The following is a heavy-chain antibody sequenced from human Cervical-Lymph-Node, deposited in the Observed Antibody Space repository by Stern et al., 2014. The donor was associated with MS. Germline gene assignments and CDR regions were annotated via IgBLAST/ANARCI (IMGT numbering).Heavy chain of an antibody. V-gene: IGHV3-23*04. Sequence: MQLVQSGGGLVQPGGSLRLSCAASGFTFSSYAMSWVRQAPGKGLEWVSAINGGGDSTYYADSVKGRVTISRDNSKNTLYVQMNSLRTEDTAVYYCARGPILTGYDYWGQGTLVTVSS. CDR3: ARGPILTGYDY. J-gene: IGHJ4*02. CDR1: GFTFSSYA. CDR2: INGGGDST. D-gene: IGHD3-9*01.